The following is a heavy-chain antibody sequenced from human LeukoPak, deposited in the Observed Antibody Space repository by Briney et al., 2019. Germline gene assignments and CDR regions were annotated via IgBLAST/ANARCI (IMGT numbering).Heavy chain of an antibody. V-gene: IGHV3-30*18. CDR2: ISYDGSNK. D-gene: IGHD3-9*01. CDR3: AKANNYDILTGTLDY. J-gene: IGHJ4*02. CDR1: GFTFSSYG. Sequence: GGSLRLSCAASGFTFSSYGMHWVRQAPGKGLEWVAVISYDGSNKYYADSVKGRFTISRDNSKNTLYLQMNSLRAEDTAVYYCAKANNYDILTGTLDYWGQGTLVTVSS.